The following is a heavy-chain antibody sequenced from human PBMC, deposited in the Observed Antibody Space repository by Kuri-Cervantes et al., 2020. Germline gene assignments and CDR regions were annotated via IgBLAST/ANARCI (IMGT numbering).Heavy chain of an antibody. CDR3: ARDSGFGIFGVVTYYFDY. Sequence: SLKISCAASGFTFDDYAMHWVRQAPGKGLEWVSGISWNSGSIGYADSVKGRFTISRDNAKNSLYLQMNSLRAEDTAVYYCARDSGFGIFGVVTYYFDYWGQGTLVTVSS. J-gene: IGHJ4*02. D-gene: IGHD3-3*01. CDR1: GFTFDDYA. V-gene: IGHV3-9*01. CDR2: ISWNSGSI.